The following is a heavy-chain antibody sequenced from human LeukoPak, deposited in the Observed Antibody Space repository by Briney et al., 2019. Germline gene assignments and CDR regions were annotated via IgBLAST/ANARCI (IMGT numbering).Heavy chain of an antibody. CDR1: GYSISSGYY. CDR3: ARPQGSGYPYRHWFDP. V-gene: IGHV4-38-2*02. J-gene: IGHJ5*02. Sequence: SETLSLTCTVSGYSISSGYYWGWIRQPPGKGLEWIGSIYHSGSAYYNPSLKSRVTISVDTSKNQFSLKLSSVTAADTAVYYCARPQGSGYPYRHWFDPWGQGTLVTVSS. D-gene: IGHD3-22*01. CDR2: IYHSGSA.